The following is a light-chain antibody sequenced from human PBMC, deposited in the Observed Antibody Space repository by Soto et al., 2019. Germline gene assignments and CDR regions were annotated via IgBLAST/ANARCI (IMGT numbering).Light chain of an antibody. CDR1: QSVSNNY. J-gene: IGKJ4*01. CDR3: QQYASSPVT. CDR2: GAS. Sequence: EIVLTQSPGTLSLSPGDGASLSCRASQSVSNNYLAWHQQRPGQAPRLLIFGASNRATGVPDRFTGSASGTDFTLTISRLQPEDFALYFCQQYASSPVTFGGGTKVDIK. V-gene: IGKV3-20*01.